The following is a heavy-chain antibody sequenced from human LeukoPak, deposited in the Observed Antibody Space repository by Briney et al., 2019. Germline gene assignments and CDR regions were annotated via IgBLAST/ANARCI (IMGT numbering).Heavy chain of an antibody. Sequence: SETLSLTCAVYGGSFSGYYWSWIRQPPGKGLEWIGEINHSGSTNYNPSLKSRVTISVDTSKNQFSLKLSPVTAADTAVYYCARDLNRYVVTMIVVVRRPHAFDIWGQGTMVTVSS. CDR3: ARDLNRYVVTMIVVVRRPHAFDI. CDR2: INHSGST. D-gene: IGHD3-22*01. CDR1: GGSFSGYY. V-gene: IGHV4-34*01. J-gene: IGHJ3*02.